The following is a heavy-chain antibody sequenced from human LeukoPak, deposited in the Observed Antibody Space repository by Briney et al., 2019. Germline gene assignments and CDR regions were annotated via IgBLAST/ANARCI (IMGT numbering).Heavy chain of an antibody. Sequence: GESLKISGKGSGYSFTTYWIGWVRQMPGKGLNWMGIIYPGDSDTRYSPSFQGEVTISADKSISTAYLQWSSLKASDTAMYYCARHLPTVAGSGFGWFDPWGQGTLVTVSS. CDR2: IYPGDSDT. J-gene: IGHJ5*02. V-gene: IGHV5-51*01. CDR1: GYSFTTYW. CDR3: ARHLPTVAGSGFGWFDP. D-gene: IGHD3-10*01.